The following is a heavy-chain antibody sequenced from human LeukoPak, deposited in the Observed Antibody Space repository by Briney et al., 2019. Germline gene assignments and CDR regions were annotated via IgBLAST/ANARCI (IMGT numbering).Heavy chain of an antibody. D-gene: IGHD2-15*01. CDR1: GFTFRSYS. Sequence: NAGGSLRLSCAASGFTFRSYSMNWVRQAPGKGLEWVSSISSSSSYIYYADSVKGRFTISRDNAKNSLYLQMNSLRAEDTAVYYCARDIVVVVAATGRHNWFDPWGQGTLVTVSS. CDR2: ISSSSSYI. CDR3: ARDIVVVVAATGRHNWFDP. V-gene: IGHV3-21*01. J-gene: IGHJ5*02.